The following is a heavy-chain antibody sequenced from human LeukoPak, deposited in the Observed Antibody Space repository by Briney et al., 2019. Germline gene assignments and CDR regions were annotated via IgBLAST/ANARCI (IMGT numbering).Heavy chain of an antibody. CDR1: GFTISNAW. D-gene: IGHD3-22*01. CDR2: IKSKTAGGTT. Sequence: AGYLSLSCAASGFTISNAWMSWVRQAPGKGLEWVVRIKSKTAGGTTDYAAPVKSRFTISRDDSKNTLYLQMNNLKTEDTAVYYCTTFHYDSSGLVDYWGQGTLVTVSS. V-gene: IGHV3-15*01. J-gene: IGHJ4*02. CDR3: TTFHYDSSGLVDY.